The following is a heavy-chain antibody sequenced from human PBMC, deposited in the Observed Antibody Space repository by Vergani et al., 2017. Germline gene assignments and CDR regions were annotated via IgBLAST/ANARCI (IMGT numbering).Heavy chain of an antibody. V-gene: IGHV3-66*02. CDR2: IYSGGST. Sequence: EVQLLESGGDLVQPGGSLRLSCVASGFSFTTYAMSWVRQAPGKGLEWVSVIYSGGSTYYADSVKGRFTISRDNSKNTLYLQMNSLRAEDTAVYYCARSLGPRVYWGQGTLVTVSS. CDR1: GFSFTTYA. J-gene: IGHJ4*02. D-gene: IGHD1-26*01. CDR3: ARSLGPRVY.